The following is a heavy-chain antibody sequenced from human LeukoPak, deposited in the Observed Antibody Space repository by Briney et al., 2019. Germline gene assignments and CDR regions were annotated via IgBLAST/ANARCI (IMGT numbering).Heavy chain of an antibody. D-gene: IGHD3-22*01. CDR3: AKLSGYPGAY. V-gene: IGHV3-23*01. CDR2: ITGGGGST. CDR1: GFTFSSYA. Sequence: GGSLRLSCAASGFTFSSYAMSWVRQAPGKGLEWVSDITGGGGSTYYADSVKGRFTISRDNSKNTLYLQMNSLRAEDTAAYFCAKLSGYPGAYWGQGTLVTVSS. J-gene: IGHJ4*02.